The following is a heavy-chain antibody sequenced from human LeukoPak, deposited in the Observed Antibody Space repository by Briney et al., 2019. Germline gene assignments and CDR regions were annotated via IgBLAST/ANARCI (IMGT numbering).Heavy chain of an antibody. CDR2: ISSSGSTI. CDR3: ARSSGWYG. Sequence: GGSLRLSCAAYALTFSSYEINCVRQAPGKGLEWISYISSSGSTIYYADSVKGRFTISRDNAKNSLYLQMNSLRAEDTAVYYCARSSGWYGWGQGTLVTVSS. CDR1: ALTFSSYE. V-gene: IGHV3-48*03. D-gene: IGHD6-19*01. J-gene: IGHJ4*02.